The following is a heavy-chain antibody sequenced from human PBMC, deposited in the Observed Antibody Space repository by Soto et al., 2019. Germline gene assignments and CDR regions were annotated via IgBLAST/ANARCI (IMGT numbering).Heavy chain of an antibody. CDR2: IWYDGSNK. CDR1: GFTFSSYG. J-gene: IGHJ4*02. D-gene: IGHD4-17*01. V-gene: IGHV3-33*01. CDR3: ARDQRGDYAFDY. Sequence: GGSLRLSCAASGFTFSSYGMHWVRQVPGKGLEWVAVIWYDGSNKYYADSVKGRFTISRDNSKNTLYLQMNSLRAEDTAVYYCARDQRGDYAFDYWGQGTLVTVSS.